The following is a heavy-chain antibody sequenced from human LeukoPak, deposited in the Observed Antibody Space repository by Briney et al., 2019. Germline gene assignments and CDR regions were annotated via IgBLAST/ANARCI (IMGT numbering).Heavy chain of an antibody. CDR2: ISGNGDAT. CDR1: GVTFSGYS. V-gene: IGHV3-23*01. J-gene: IGHJ4*02. CDR3: AKDRQSRGSLGFDY. Sequence: PGGSLRLSCAASGVTFSGYSMSWVRQAPGQGPEWVSTISGNGDATYYADSVKGRFTISRDNSKNTLYVQMNSLRAEDTAVDYCAKDRQSRGSLGFDYWGQGALVIVSS. D-gene: IGHD3-22*01.